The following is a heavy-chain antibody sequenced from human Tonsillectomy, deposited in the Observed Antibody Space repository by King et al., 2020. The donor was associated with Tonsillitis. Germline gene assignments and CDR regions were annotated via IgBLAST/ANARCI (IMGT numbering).Heavy chain of an antibody. Sequence: QVQLVESGGGVVQPGRSLRLSCAASGFTFSTFDMHWVRQAPGKGLEWVAVISYDGTNKSYVDSVKGRFTISRDNSKNTLYLKMNSLRAEDTAVYFCAKDLIDYYVSSGYLDYWGQGTLVTVSS. D-gene: IGHD3-22*01. CDR1: GFTFSTFD. V-gene: IGHV3-30*18. CDR3: AKDLIDYYVSSGYLDY. J-gene: IGHJ4*02. CDR2: ISYDGTNK.